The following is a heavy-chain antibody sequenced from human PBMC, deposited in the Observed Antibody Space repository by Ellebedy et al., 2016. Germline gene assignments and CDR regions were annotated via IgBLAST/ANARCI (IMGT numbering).Heavy chain of an antibody. J-gene: IGHJ4*01. Sequence: GESLKISCSVSGFTFSNYWMNWVRRAPGKGLEWVANIREDGGEALYADSVKVRSTISRDNAKNSVYLQIDSLGVEDTGVYYCARDHSTGTTAFDYWGHGALVTVSS. D-gene: IGHD1-1*01. CDR3: ARDHSTGTTAFDY. CDR1: GFTFSNYW. V-gene: IGHV3-7*01. CDR2: IREDGGEA.